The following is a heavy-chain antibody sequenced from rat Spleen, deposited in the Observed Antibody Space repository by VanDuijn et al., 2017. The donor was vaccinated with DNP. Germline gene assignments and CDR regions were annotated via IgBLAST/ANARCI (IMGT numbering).Heavy chain of an antibody. D-gene: IGHD5-1*01. CDR1: GFTFSDCY. Sequence: EVQLVESDGGLVQPGRSLKVSCAASGFTFSDCYMAWIRQAPGKGLEWVASISNTGDNTYYSDSVKGRFTISRDNAKSTLYLQMGSLRSEDTATYYCTKIGAVTGTFDYWGQGVMVTVSS. CDR3: TKIGAVTGTFDY. V-gene: IGHV5-20*01. CDR2: ISNTGDNT. J-gene: IGHJ2*01.